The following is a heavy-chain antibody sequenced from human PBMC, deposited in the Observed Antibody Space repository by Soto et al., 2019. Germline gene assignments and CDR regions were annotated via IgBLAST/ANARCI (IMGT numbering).Heavy chain of an antibody. D-gene: IGHD3-22*01. Sequence: SETLSLTCTVSGGSISSSSYYWGWIRQPPGKGLEWIGNVYYGGSTYYNPSLKSRVTISVETSKSQFSPKLSSVTAADTAVYYCAGGDYYHSSGYYFYYYTMDVWGQGTTVTAP. CDR2: VYYGGST. J-gene: IGHJ6*02. CDR3: AGGDYYHSSGYYFYYYTMDV. CDR1: GGSISSSSYY. V-gene: IGHV4-39*01.